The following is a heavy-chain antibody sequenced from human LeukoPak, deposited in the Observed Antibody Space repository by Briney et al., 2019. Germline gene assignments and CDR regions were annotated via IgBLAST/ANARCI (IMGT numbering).Heavy chain of an antibody. CDR1: GFTFSSYA. D-gene: IGHD3-22*01. CDR3: AKDRLTYYYDSSGYYFFDY. J-gene: IGHJ4*02. Sequence: GGSMRLSCAASGFTFSSYAMSWVRQAPGKGLEWVSAISGSGGSTYYADSVKGRFTISRDNSKNTLYLQMNSLRAEDTAVYYCAKDRLTYYYDSSGYYFFDYWGQGTLVTVSS. CDR2: ISGSGGST. V-gene: IGHV3-23*01.